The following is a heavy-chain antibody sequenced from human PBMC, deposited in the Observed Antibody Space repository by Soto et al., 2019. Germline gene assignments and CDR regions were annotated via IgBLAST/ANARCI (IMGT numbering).Heavy chain of an antibody. Sequence: QVQLVESGGGVVQPGRSLRLSCVASGFTFSSFGMYWVRQAPGKGLEWVAGISYDGSNKYYVDSVKGRFTISRDNSKNTLNLEMSSPGPEDTAVYYCAKDRGVAPYFHYWGQGELVTVSS. CDR3: AKDRGVAPYFHY. CDR1: GFTFSSFG. CDR2: ISYDGSNK. D-gene: IGHD3-10*01. V-gene: IGHV3-30*18. J-gene: IGHJ4*02.